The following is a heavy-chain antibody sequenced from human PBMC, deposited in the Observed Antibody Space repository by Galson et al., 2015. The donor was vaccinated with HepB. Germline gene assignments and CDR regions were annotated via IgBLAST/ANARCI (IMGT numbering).Heavy chain of an antibody. CDR3: ARDTYDNRGYYPDY. J-gene: IGHJ4*02. CDR2: ISGSGGST. D-gene: IGHD3-22*01. CDR1: GFTFRNYA. Sequence: SLRLSCAASGFTFRNYAMSWVRQAPGKGLEWVSGISGSGGSTYYVDSVKGRFIISRENSKKTLFVQMNSLRAEDTAVYYCARDTYDNRGYYPDYWGQGTLVTVSS. V-gene: IGHV3-23*01.